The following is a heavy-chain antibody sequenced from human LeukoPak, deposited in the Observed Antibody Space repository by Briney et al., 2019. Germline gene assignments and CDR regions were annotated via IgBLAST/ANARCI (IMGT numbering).Heavy chain of an antibody. V-gene: IGHV3-64D*06. J-gene: IGHJ4*02. CDR1: GFTFSRYA. Sequence: QPGGSLRLSCSASGFTFSRYAMHWVRQAPGKGLEYVSSISSNGGSTYYADSVKGRFTISRDNSRNTLHLQMSSLRVEDTAVYYCVKDSSSRSYFDYWGQGTLVTVSS. CDR3: VKDSSSRSYFDY. D-gene: IGHD3-10*01. CDR2: ISSNGGST.